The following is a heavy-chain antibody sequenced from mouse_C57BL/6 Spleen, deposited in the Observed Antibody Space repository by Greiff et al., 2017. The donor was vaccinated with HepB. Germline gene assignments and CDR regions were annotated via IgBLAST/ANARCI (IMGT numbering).Heavy chain of an antibody. CDR1: GYTFTSYW. Sequence: QVQLQQSGAELVKPGASVKLSCKASGYTFTSYWMQWVKQRPGQGLEWIGEIDPSDSYTNYNQKFKGKATLTVDTSSSTAYMQLSSLTSEDSAVYYCAREAPGLRLLAYWGQGTLVTVSA. CDR3: AREAPGLRLLAY. CDR2: IDPSDSYT. D-gene: IGHD3-2*02. V-gene: IGHV1-50*01. J-gene: IGHJ3*01.